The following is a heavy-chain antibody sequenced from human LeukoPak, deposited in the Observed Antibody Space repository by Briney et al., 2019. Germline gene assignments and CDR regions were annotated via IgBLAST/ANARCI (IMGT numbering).Heavy chain of an antibody. CDR2: ISLTGLT. Sequence: PSETLSLTCGVSGGSISNTNWWGWVRQPPGQGLEWIGEISLTGLTHYNPSVESRVTVSLDKSKNQLSLTLTSVTAADTAVYYCSRENGAFSPFGYWGQGTLVTVLS. CDR3: SRENGAFSPFGY. V-gene: IGHV4-4*02. CDR1: GGSISNTNW. J-gene: IGHJ4*02. D-gene: IGHD2-8*01.